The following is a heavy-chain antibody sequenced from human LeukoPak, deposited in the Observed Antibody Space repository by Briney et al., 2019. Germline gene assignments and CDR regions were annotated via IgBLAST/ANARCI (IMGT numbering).Heavy chain of an antibody. Sequence: GGSLRLSCAASGFTFSSYAMHWVRQAPGKGLGWVAVISYDGSNKYYADSVKGRFTISRDNSKNTLYLQMNSLRAEDTAVYYCARGEYNWNYNANWFDPWGQGTLVTVSS. V-gene: IGHV3-30-3*01. J-gene: IGHJ5*02. D-gene: IGHD1-7*01. CDR1: GFTFSSYA. CDR2: ISYDGSNK. CDR3: ARGEYNWNYNANWFDP.